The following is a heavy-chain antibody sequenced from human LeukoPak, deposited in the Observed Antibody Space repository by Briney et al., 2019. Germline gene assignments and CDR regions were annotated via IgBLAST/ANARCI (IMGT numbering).Heavy chain of an antibody. CDR1: GGTFGSST. V-gene: IGHV1-69*13. D-gene: IGHD3-22*01. Sequence: ASVKVSCKASGGTFGSSTISWVRQAPGQGLEWMGGIIPIFGTANYAQKFQGRVTITADESTSTAYMELSSLRSEDTAVYYCARARAPYYYDSSGYYYWFDPWGQGTLVTVSS. CDR3: ARARAPYYYDSSGYYYWFDP. CDR2: IIPIFGTA. J-gene: IGHJ5*02.